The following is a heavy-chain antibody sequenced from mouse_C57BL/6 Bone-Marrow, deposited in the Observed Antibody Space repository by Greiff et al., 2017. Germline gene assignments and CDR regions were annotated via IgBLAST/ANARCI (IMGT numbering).Heavy chain of an antibody. V-gene: IGHV1-82*01. CDR2: IYPGDGDT. CDR1: GYAFSSSW. Sequence: LEESGPELVKPGASVKISCKASGYAFSSSWMNWVKQRPGKGLEWIGRIYPGDGDTNYNGKFKGKATLTADKSSSTAYMQLSSLTSEDSAVYFCARSLYGSSSHYFDYWGQGTTLTVSS. J-gene: IGHJ2*01. D-gene: IGHD1-1*01. CDR3: ARSLYGSSSHYFDY.